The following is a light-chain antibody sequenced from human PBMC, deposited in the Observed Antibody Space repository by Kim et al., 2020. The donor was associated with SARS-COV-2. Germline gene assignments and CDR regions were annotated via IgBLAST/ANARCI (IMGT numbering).Light chain of an antibody. CDR1: QSVTSSY. Sequence: EIVLTQSPGTLSLSPGEGATLSCRASQSVTSSYLAWYQQKPGRAPRLLIYGASSRATGIPDRFRGSGSGTDFTLTISRLEPEDFAVYYCQQYGSSYTFGQGTKLEI. CDR2: GAS. CDR3: QQYGSSYT. V-gene: IGKV3-20*01. J-gene: IGKJ2*01.